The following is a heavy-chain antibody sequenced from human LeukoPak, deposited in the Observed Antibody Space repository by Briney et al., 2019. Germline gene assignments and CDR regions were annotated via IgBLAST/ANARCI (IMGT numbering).Heavy chain of an antibody. CDR2: MNPNSGNT. CDR1: GYTFTSYD. D-gene: IGHD3-3*01. J-gene: IGHJ5*02. CDR3: ARGSRITIFGVVIIRFDP. V-gene: IGHV1-8*01. Sequence: GASVKVSCKASGYTFTSYDINWVRQATGQGLEWMGWMNPNSGNTGYAQKFQGRVTMTRNTSISTAYMELSSLRSEDTAVYYCARGSRITIFGVVIIRFDPWGQGTLVTVSS.